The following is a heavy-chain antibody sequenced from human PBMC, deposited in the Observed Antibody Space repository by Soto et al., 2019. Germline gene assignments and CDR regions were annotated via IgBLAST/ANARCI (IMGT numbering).Heavy chain of an antibody. Sequence: GGSLRLSCAASVFTFRNCAMNWVRQAPGRGLEWVSTISNSGSTYYADAVKGRFTISRDISKNTLYLQMSSLRADDTALYYCAKDREGYCSSTSCLYYFDSWGQGTQVTVSS. CDR1: VFTFRNCA. V-gene: IGHV3-23*01. CDR2: ISNSGST. CDR3: AKDREGYCSSTSCLYYFDS. J-gene: IGHJ4*02. D-gene: IGHD2-2*01.